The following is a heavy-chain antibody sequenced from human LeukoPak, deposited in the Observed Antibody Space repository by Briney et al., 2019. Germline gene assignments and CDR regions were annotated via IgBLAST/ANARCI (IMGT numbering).Heavy chain of an antibody. CDR2: ISSSGTYK. V-gene: IGHV3-21*01. Sequence: GGSLRLSCAVSGFTFSSYSMSWVRQAPGKGLEWVSSISSSGTYKYYADSVKGRFTISRDNAKNSLYLQMNSLRAEDTAVYYCAKGKDSVAGATNDYWGQGALVTVSS. J-gene: IGHJ4*02. CDR1: GFTFSSYS. D-gene: IGHD6-19*01. CDR3: AKGKDSVAGATNDY.